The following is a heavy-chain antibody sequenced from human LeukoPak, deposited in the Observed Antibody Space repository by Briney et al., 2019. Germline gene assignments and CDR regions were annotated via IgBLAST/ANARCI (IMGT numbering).Heavy chain of an antibody. J-gene: IGHJ3*02. CDR2: IEQLGNAK. V-gene: IGHV3-7*01. CDR1: TFTFGDYY. Sequence: PGGSLRLSCAASTFTFGDYYMGWVRQAPGKGLEWVAYIEQLGNAKSYIDSVKGRFTISRDNAKSSLYLQMDSLRVEGTAVYYCSRWNFAFDIWGQGTMVTVSS. D-gene: IGHD1-7*01. CDR3: SRWNFAFDI.